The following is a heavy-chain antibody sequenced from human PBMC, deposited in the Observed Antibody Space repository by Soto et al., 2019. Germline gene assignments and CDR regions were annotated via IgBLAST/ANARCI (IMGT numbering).Heavy chain of an antibody. J-gene: IGHJ6*03. V-gene: IGHV3-33*01. D-gene: IGHD4-4*01. CDR3: ARDLHLTYSNYEGYMDV. CDR1: GFTFSSYG. CDR2: IWYDGSNK. Sequence: GGSLRLSCAASGFTFSSYGMHWVRQAPGKGLEWVAVIWYDGSNKYYADSVKGRFTISRDNSKNTLYLQMNSLRAEDTAVYYCARDLHLTYSNYEGYMDVWGKGTTVTVSS.